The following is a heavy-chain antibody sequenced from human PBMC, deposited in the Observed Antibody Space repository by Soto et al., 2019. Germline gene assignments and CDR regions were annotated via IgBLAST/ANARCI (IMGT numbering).Heavy chain of an antibody. Sequence: SETLSLTCAVYGGSFSGYYWSWIRQPPGMGLEWIGEINHSGSTNYNPSLKSRVTISVATSKNQFSLKLSSVTAADTAVYYCARVIGGYDYYYYYGMDVWGQGTTVTVSS. V-gene: IGHV4-34*01. J-gene: IGHJ6*02. D-gene: IGHD5-12*01. CDR1: GGSFSGYY. CDR3: ARVIGGYDYYYYYGMDV. CDR2: INHSGST.